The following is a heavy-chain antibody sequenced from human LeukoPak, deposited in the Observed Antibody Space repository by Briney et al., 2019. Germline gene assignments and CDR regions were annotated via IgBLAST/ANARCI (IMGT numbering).Heavy chain of an antibody. CDR2: ISGSGGST. J-gene: IGHJ4*02. D-gene: IGHD2-2*02. CDR1: GFTFSSYA. Sequence: GGSLRLSCAASGFTFSSYAMSWVRQAPGKGLEWVSAISGSGGSTYYADSVKGRFTISRDNSKNTLYLQMNSLRAEDTAVYYCARQYCSSTSCYNFDYWGQGTLVTVSS. V-gene: IGHV3-23*01. CDR3: ARQYCSSTSCYNFDY.